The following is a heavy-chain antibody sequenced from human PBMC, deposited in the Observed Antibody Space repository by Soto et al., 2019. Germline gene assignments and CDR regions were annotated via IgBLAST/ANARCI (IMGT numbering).Heavy chain of an antibody. CDR2: ISSSSSTI. V-gene: IGHV3-48*02. CDR3: ATLYCSSTSCYYYYYGMDV. D-gene: IGHD2-2*01. J-gene: IGHJ6*02. Sequence: IRQTKRRGLEWVSYISSSSSTIYYADSVKGRFTISRDNAKNSLYLQMNSLRDEDTAVYYCATLYCSSTSCYYYYYGMDVWGQGTTVTVSS.